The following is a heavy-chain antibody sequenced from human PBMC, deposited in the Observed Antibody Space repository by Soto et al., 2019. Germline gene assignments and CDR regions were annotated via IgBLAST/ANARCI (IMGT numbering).Heavy chain of an antibody. V-gene: IGHV3-74*03. CDR3: ASLAGDRSAFFSNCMDA. Sequence: GGSLRLSCAASGFTFDTYWMNWVRQAPGKGPEWLSGINSDGTISTYADSVKGRLTISRDNATNTLSLQMNSLRADDTAVHYCASLAGDRSAFFSNCMDAWGQGTTVTVSS. J-gene: IGHJ6*02. CDR1: GFTFDTYW. D-gene: IGHD2-21*01. CDR2: INSDGTIS.